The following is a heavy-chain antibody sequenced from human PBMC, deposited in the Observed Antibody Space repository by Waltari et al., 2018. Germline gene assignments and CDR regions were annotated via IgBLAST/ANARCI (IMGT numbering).Heavy chain of an antibody. Sequence: EVQLVESGGGLVKPGGSLRISCAASGFTFSSYWMHWVRQAPGKGMVWVSGFNGGGSSTSYADSVKARFTISRVNAKTTLYLQMNSLRAEDTAVYYCAREGNYYNSSGPYYWGQGTLVTVSS. CDR3: AREGNYYNSSGPYY. J-gene: IGHJ4*02. V-gene: IGHV3-74*01. D-gene: IGHD3-22*01. CDR1: GFTFSSYW. CDR2: FNGGGSST.